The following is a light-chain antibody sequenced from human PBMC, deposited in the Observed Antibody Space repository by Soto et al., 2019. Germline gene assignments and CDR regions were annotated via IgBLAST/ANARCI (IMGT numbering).Light chain of an antibody. V-gene: IGLV2-14*01. J-gene: IGLJ1*01. CDR3: SSYTSSTDYG. CDR1: TXDFGFYNY. CDR2: EVT. Sequence: QSVLTQPASVSGSPGQSITISCTGTTXDFGFYNYVSWYQHHPGKAPKLLIYEVTNRHSGVSNRFSGSKSGNTASLTISRLQAEDEADHYCSSYTSSTDYGFGTGIKV.